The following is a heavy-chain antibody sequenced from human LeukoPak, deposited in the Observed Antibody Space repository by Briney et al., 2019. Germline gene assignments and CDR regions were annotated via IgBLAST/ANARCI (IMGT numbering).Heavy chain of an antibody. V-gene: IGHV1-46*01. D-gene: IGHD2-2*01. Sequence: ASVKVSCKASGYTFTSHYMHLVRQAPGQGPEWMGIINPSGGSTSYAQKFQGGVTMTRDTSTSTDYMELSSLRSEDTAVYYCARDPRYCSSTSCYRSWFDPWGQGTLVTVSS. CDR3: ARDPRYCSSTSCYRSWFDP. CDR2: INPSGGST. J-gene: IGHJ5*02. CDR1: GYTFTSHY.